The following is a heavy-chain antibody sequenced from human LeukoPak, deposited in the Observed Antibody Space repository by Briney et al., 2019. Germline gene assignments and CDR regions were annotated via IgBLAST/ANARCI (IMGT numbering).Heavy chain of an antibody. CDR2: IIPIFGTA. V-gene: IGHV1-69*13. D-gene: IGHD3-16*01. Sequence: SVKVSCKASGNSISNYAVSWVRQAPGQGFEWMGGIIPIFGTADYAQKFQGRVTITADQSTSTTYMALSSLKSEDTATYYCTTRACHAGGCSSSFYYYYGLHFWGQGTTVTVSS. CDR3: TTRACHAGGCSSSFYYYYGLHF. J-gene: IGHJ6*02. CDR1: GNSISNYA.